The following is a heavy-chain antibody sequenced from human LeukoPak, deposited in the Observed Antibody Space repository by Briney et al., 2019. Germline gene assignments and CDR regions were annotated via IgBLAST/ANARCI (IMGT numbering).Heavy chain of an antibody. Sequence: ASVKVSCKASGGTFSSYAISWVRQAPGQGLEWMGGIIPIFGTANYAQKFQGRVTITADESTSTAYMELSSLRSEDTAVYYCASGEYSGSYWGGYYWGQGTLVTVSS. CDR2: IIPIFGTA. D-gene: IGHD1-26*01. CDR1: GGTFSSYA. J-gene: IGHJ4*02. V-gene: IGHV1-69*01. CDR3: ASGEYSGSYWGGYY.